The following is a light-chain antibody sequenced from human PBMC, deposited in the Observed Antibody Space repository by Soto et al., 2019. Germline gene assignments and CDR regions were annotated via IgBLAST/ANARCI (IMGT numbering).Light chain of an antibody. Sequence: QSVLTQPPSVSGTPGQRVTISCSGGISNIATNYVHWFQQLPGTAPKVLSNRDNQRPSGVPDRFSGSKSGTSASLAISGLRSEGEDEYYCAAWDDTVRSYVFGTGTKLTVL. CDR2: RDN. CDR3: AAWDDTVRSYV. CDR1: ISNIATNY. J-gene: IGLJ1*01. V-gene: IGLV1-47*01.